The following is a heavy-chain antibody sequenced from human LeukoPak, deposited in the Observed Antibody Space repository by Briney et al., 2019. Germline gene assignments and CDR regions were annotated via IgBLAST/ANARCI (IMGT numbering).Heavy chain of an antibody. CDR2: IRSKAYGGTT. Sequence: GGSLRLSCTASGFTFGVYAMSWFRQAPGKGLEWVGFIRSKAYGGTTEYAASVKGRFTISRDDSKSIAYLQMNSLKTEDTAVYYCTRVWGYSSGWYAYWGQGTLVTVSS. CDR3: TRVWGYSSGWYAY. CDR1: GFTFGVYA. V-gene: IGHV3-49*03. D-gene: IGHD6-19*01. J-gene: IGHJ4*02.